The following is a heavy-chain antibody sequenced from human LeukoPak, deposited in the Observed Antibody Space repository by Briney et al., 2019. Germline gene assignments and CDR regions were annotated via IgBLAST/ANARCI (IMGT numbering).Heavy chain of an antibody. CDR1: GGTFSSYA. CDR3: ARDFTIFGVGDY. CDR2: IVPIFGTA. J-gene: IGHJ4*02. Sequence: SVKVSCKASGGTFSSYAISWVRQAPGQGLEWMGGIVPIFGTASYAQKFQGRVTITADESTSTAYMELSSLRSEDTAVYYCARDFTIFGVGDYWGQGTLVTVSS. V-gene: IGHV1-69*13. D-gene: IGHD3-3*01.